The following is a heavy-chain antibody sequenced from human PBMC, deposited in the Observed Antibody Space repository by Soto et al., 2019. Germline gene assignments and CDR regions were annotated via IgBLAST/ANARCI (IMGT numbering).Heavy chain of an antibody. CDR2: IKHDGSDK. J-gene: IGHJ4*02. Sequence: DVQLVESGGGLVRPGGSLRLSCAASGFTFSNYWMSWVRQAPGKGLEWVATIKHDGSDKYYVDAVKGRFTISRDNAKNSIYMPRNSLSAEDTAVYDCANSEYSSSSLSGIAGYWGQGTLFTVSS. CDR3: ANSEYSSSSLSGIAGY. V-gene: IGHV3-7*01. D-gene: IGHD6-6*01. CDR1: GFTFSNYW.